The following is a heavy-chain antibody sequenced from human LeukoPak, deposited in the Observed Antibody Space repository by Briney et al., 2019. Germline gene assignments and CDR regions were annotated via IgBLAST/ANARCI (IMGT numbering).Heavy chain of an antibody. V-gene: IGHV3-7*01. Sequence: GGSLRLSCAASGFTFSSYWMNLVRQAPGKGLEWVANIKQDGSDKFYVDSVKGRFTISRDNAKNSLYLQMNSLRAEDTALYYCARDWGLDYWGQGTLVTVSS. CDR3: ARDWGLDY. J-gene: IGHJ4*02. D-gene: IGHD3-16*01. CDR2: IKQDGSDK. CDR1: GFTFSSYW.